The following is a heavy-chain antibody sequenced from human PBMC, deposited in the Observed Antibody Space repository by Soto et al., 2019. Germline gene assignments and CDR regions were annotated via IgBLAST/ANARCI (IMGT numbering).Heavy chain of an antibody. V-gene: IGHV3-30*18. CDR2: ISYDGSNK. Sequence: QVQLVESGGGVVQPGRSLRLSCAASGFTFSSYGMHWVRQAPGKGLEWVAVISYDGSNKYYADSVKGRFTISRDNSKNTLYLQMNGLRAEDTAVYYCAKARVRIVGATLGAFDIWGQGTMVTVSS. CDR3: AKARVRIVGATLGAFDI. J-gene: IGHJ3*02. CDR1: GFTFSSYG. D-gene: IGHD1-26*01.